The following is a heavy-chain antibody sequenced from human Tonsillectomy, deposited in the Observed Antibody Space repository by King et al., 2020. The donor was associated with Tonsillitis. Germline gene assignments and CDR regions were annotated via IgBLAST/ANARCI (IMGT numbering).Heavy chain of an antibody. CDR3: AKVANYYGSGRPGDYFEY. J-gene: IGHJ4*02. D-gene: IGHD3-10*01. Sequence: VQLVESGGGLVQPGGSLRLSCAASGFTFSSYAISWVRQAPGKGLEWVSVIYSGGSSTYYADSVKGRFTISRDNSKNTLYLQVNSLRADDTAVYYCAKVANYYGSGRPGDYFEYWGQGTLVTVSS. CDR2: IYSGGSST. CDR1: GFTFSSYA. V-gene: IGHV3-23*03.